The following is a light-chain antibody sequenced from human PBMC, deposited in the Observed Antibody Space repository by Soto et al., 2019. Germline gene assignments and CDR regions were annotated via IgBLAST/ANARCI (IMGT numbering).Light chain of an antibody. CDR1: QSVSSH. CDR2: GAS. CDR3: QQYDNRPRT. V-gene: IGKV3-15*01. J-gene: IGKJ1*01. Sequence: EIVMTQSPATLSVSPGERATLSCRASQSVSSHLAWYQHKPGQPPRLLLYGASIRLSGIPARFSGSGSGTEFTLNINGLQSEDFAVYYCQQYDNRPRTFGQGTKVEIK.